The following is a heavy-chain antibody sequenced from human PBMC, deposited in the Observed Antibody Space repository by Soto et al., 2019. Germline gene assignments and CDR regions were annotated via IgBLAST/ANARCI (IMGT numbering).Heavy chain of an antibody. V-gene: IGHV1-8*01. J-gene: IGHJ6*02. CDR2: MNPNSGNT. CDR1: GYTFTSYD. CDR3: ARSIYYYYGMDV. Sequence: QVPLVQSGAEVKKPGASVKVSCKASGYTFTSYDINWVRQATGQGLEWMGWMNPNSGNTGYAQKFQGRVTMTRNTSISTAYMELSSLRSEDTTVYYCARSIYYYYGMDVWGQGTTVTVSS.